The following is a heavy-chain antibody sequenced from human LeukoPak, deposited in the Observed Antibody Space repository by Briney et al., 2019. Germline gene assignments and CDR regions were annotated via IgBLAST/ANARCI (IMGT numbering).Heavy chain of an antibody. D-gene: IGHD2-8*01. Sequence: NPSETLSLTCTVTGGSITSNTYYWGWIRQPPGKGLEWIGSISYDGNTYYNPSLKSRVTVSRDTSKNQFSLKVNSVTAADTAVYYCARINGGIWGQGTLVTVSS. CDR3: ARINGGI. CDR2: ISYDGNT. CDR1: GGSITSNTYY. J-gene: IGHJ4*02. V-gene: IGHV4-39*07.